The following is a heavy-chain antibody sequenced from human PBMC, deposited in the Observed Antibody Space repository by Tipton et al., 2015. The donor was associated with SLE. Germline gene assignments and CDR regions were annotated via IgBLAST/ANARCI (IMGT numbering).Heavy chain of an antibody. Sequence: TLSLTCTVSGGSISSYYWSWIRQPPGKGLEWIGYIYYSGSTNYNPSLKSRVTISVDTSKNQFSLKLSSVTAADTAVYYCAREGVPRTRGFDYWGQGTLVTVSS. CDR3: AREGVPRTRGFDY. V-gene: IGHV4-59*12. J-gene: IGHJ4*02. CDR1: GGSISSYY. CDR2: IYYSGST. D-gene: IGHD1-1*01.